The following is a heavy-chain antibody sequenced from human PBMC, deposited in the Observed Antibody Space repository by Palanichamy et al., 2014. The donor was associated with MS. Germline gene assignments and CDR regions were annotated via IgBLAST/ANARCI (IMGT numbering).Heavy chain of an antibody. V-gene: IGHV3-74*01. D-gene: IGHD2-8*01. Sequence: EVQLVESGGGLVKPGGSLRLSCAASGFTFSNYWMHWVRQPPGKGLVWVARINTDGRTTTYADSVKGRFTMSRDNAKKTLYLQMNSLRAEDTALYYCARDFPRTNTGGKWGQGTLVIVSS. CDR2: INTDGRTT. CDR1: GFTFSNYW. CDR3: ARDFPRTNTGGK. J-gene: IGHJ4*02.